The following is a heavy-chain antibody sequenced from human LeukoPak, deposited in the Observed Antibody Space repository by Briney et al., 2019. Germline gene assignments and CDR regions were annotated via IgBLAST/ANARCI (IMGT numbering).Heavy chain of an antibody. J-gene: IGHJ5*02. Sequence: ASVKVSCKASGGTFSSYAISWVRQAPGQGLEWMGGIIPIFGTANYAQKFQGRVTITADESTSTAYMELSSLRSEDTAVYYCARLGPFYDSSSYGDYNWFDPWGQGTLVTVSS. V-gene: IGHV1-69*13. CDR3: ARLGPFYDSSSYGDYNWFDP. D-gene: IGHD3-22*01. CDR2: IIPIFGTA. CDR1: GGTFSSYA.